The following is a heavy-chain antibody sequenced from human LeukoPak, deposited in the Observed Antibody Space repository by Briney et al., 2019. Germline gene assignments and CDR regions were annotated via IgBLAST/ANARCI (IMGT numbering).Heavy chain of an antibody. CDR1: GFTFSSYS. V-gene: IGHV3-21*01. J-gene: IGHJ6*04. Sequence: PGGSLRLSCAVSGFTFSSYSMNWVRQAPGKGLEWVSSTNSGSSHIYYADSVKGRFTISRDNAKNSLYLQMNSLRVEDTAVYYCARGPTMKMDVWGKGTTVTVSS. CDR2: TNSGSSHI. D-gene: IGHD3-22*01. CDR3: ARGPTMKMDV.